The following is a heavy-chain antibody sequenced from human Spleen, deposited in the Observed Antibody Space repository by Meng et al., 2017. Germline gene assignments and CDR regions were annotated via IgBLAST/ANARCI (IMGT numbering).Heavy chain of an antibody. CDR1: GGSFSDYY. V-gene: IGHV4-34*01. CDR2: INHSGST. J-gene: IGHJ4*02. D-gene: IGHD4-11*01. CDR3: ARGPTTMAHDFDY. Sequence: VQFKPLGAGRVRPSRTLSFTVLVPGGSFSDYYWSWIRQPPGKGLEWIGEINHSGSTNYNPSLESRATISVDTSQNNLSLKLSSVTAADSAVYYCARGPTTMAHDFDYWGQGTLVTVSS.